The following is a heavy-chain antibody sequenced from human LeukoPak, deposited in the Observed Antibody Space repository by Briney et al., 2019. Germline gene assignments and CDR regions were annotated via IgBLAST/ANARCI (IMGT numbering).Heavy chain of an antibody. CDR2: IWYDGSNK. CDR1: GFTFSSYG. D-gene: IGHD3-22*01. V-gene: IGHV3-33*01. Sequence: AGRSLRLSCAASGFTFSSYGMHWVRQAPGKGLEWVAVIWYDGSNKYYADSVKGRFTISRDNSKNTLYLQMNSLRAEGTAVYYCAREYYYDSSGSPLDYWGQGTLVTVSS. J-gene: IGHJ4*02. CDR3: AREYYYDSSGSPLDY.